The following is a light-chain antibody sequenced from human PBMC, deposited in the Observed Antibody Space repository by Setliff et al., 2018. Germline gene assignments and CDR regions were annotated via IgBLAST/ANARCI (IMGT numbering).Light chain of an antibody. CDR2: GNT. V-gene: IGLV1-40*01. CDR1: SSNIGAGHN. J-gene: IGLJ1*01. CDR3: QSYDSSLSAYV. Sequence: QSVLTQPPSVSGAPGQRVTISCTGSSSNIGAGHNVHWYQQLPGTAPKLLIHGNTNRPSGVPDRFSGSRSGTSASLAITGLQAEDEAEFYCQSYDSSLSAYVLGTGTKGTVL.